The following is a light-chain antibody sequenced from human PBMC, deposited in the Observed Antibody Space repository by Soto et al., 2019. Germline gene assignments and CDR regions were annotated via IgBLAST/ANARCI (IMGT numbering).Light chain of an antibody. Sequence: EIVLTQSPATLSVSPGERATLSCRASQSVGSLLAWYQQKAGQAPRPLIYRASSRATGISGSFSGSGSGTEFTLAISSLQPEDSATYYCLQDINYPWTFGQGTKVDIK. J-gene: IGKJ1*01. V-gene: IGKV3-15*01. CDR1: QSVGSL. CDR3: LQDINYPWT. CDR2: RAS.